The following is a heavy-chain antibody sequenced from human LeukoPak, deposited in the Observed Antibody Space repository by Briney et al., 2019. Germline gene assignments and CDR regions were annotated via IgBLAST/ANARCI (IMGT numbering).Heavy chain of an antibody. Sequence: GASVKVSCKASGGPFSNSAISWVRQAPGQGLEWVGGIIPAFETTSYAQTFHGRVTITADESASTAYMELSSLRSEDSAVYYCASSTTIIGLPGYFDNWGQGTLVTVSS. CDR2: IIPAFETT. J-gene: IGHJ4*02. CDR1: GGPFSNSA. V-gene: IGHV1-69*13. CDR3: ASSTTIIGLPGYFDN. D-gene: IGHD1-14*01.